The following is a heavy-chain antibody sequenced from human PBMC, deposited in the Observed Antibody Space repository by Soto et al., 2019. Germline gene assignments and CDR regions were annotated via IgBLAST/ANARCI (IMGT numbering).Heavy chain of an antibody. J-gene: IGHJ4*02. D-gene: IGHD1-7*01. CDR1: GLTFSNYA. V-gene: IGHV3-23*01. CDR2: VSGSSSTT. Sequence: GGSLRLSCATSGLTFSNYAMSWVRQAPGGGLAWVSSVSGSSSTTYYADSVRGRFTISRDRSKNTLYLQMSSLRAEDTALYYCAKNQERELPRVIDFWGQGTLVTVSS. CDR3: AKNQERELPRVIDF.